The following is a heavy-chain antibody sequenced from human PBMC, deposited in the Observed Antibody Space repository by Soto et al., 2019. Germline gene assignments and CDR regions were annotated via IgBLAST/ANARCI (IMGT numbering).Heavy chain of an antibody. J-gene: IGHJ4*02. Sequence: GGSLRLSCAASRFTPNSYGVNWVRQAPEKGLEWVSGMGADGTDYAESVKGRFTMSRDSSKNTLYLQMNSLRAEDTAVYYCAKAHNIVVVVAAPAYYFDYWGPGTLVTVSS. CDR3: AKAHNIVVVVAAPAYYFDY. CDR1: RFTPNSYG. D-gene: IGHD2-15*01. CDR2: MGADGT. V-gene: IGHV3-23*01.